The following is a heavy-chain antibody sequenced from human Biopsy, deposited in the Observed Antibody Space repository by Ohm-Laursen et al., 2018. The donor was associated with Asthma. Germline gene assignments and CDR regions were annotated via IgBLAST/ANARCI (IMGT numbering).Heavy chain of an antibody. CDR3: ARASVVKHYYYYGMDV. V-gene: IGHV3-11*04. Sequence: SLRLSCSASGFTFRDYYMTWIRQAPGKGLEWVAYISSRGSNIFYADSVKGRFTTSRDNSQNTLDLHMNRLTFEDTAVYYCARASVVKHYYYYGMDVWGPGTTVTVFS. CDR2: ISSRGSNI. J-gene: IGHJ6*02. CDR1: GFTFRDYY.